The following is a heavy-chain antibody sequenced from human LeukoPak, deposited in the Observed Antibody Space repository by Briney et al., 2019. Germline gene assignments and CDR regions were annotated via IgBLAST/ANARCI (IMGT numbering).Heavy chain of an antibody. CDR1: GFTVSSKY. V-gene: IGHV3-53*01. J-gene: IGHJ4*02. CDR3: ARHTNDYLLNTFDS. CDR2: IYSGGST. D-gene: IGHD1-1*01. Sequence: GGSLRLSCAASGFTVSSKYMSWVRQAPGKGLEWVSVIYSGGSTYYADSVRGRFTISRDNSKNTLYLQMNSLRAEDTPVYYCARHTNDYLLNTFDSWGQGTLVTVSS.